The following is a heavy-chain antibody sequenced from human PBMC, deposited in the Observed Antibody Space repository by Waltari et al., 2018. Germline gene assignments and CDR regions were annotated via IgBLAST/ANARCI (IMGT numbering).Heavy chain of an antibody. CDR1: GGSISSYY. Sequence: QVQLQESGPGLVKPSETLSLTCTVSGGSISSYYWSWMRQPAGKGLECMRRIYTSGSTNYNPSLKSRVTMSVDTSKNQFSLKLSSVTAADTAVYYCAREAQQLVKFDIWGQGTMVTVSS. J-gene: IGHJ3*02. CDR3: AREAQQLVKFDI. V-gene: IGHV4-4*07. CDR2: IYTSGST. D-gene: IGHD6-13*01.